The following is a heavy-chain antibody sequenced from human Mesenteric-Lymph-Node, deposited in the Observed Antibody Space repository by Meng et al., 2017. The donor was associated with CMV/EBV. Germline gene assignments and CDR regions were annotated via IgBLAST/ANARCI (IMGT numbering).Heavy chain of an antibody. V-gene: IGHV4-61*03. CDR3: ARLGDGSGSYFFDY. J-gene: IGHJ4*02. CDR2: IYYTGST. D-gene: IGHD3-10*01. CDR1: GGSVSSGSYY. Sequence: SETLSLTCTVSGGSVSSGSYYWSWIRQPPGKGLEWIGYIYYTGSTNYNPSLKSRVTVSVDTSTNHFSLKLSSVTAADTAVYYCARLGDGSGSYFFDYWGQGTLVTVSS.